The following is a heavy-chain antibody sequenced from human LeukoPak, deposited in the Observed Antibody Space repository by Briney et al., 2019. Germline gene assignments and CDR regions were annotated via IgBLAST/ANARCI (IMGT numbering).Heavy chain of an antibody. D-gene: IGHD2-15*01. CDR3: ARVTGYVIEDNFDY. Sequence: SETLSLTCTVSGGSISSYYWSWIRQPAGKGLEWIGRIYTSGSTNYNPSLKSRVTISVDTSKNQFSLKLRSVTAADTAVYYCARVTGYVIEDNFDYWGQGTLVTVSS. CDR1: GGSISSYY. CDR2: IYTSGST. J-gene: IGHJ4*02. V-gene: IGHV4-4*07.